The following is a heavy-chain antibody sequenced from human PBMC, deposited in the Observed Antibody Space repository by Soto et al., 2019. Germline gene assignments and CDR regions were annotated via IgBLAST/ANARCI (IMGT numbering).Heavy chain of an antibody. CDR2: INPNSGGT. CDR1: GYTFTGYY. Sequence: QVQLVQSGAEVKKPGASVKVSCKASGYTFTGYYMHWVRQAPGQGLEWMGWINPNSGGTNYAQKFQGWVTMTRDTSVSTAYVELSRLRSDDTAVYYCARDMRGEPTSYYDGSEGYYGMDVWGQGTTVTVSS. D-gene: IGHD3-22*01. J-gene: IGHJ6*02. CDR3: ARDMRGEPTSYYDGSEGYYGMDV. V-gene: IGHV1-2*04.